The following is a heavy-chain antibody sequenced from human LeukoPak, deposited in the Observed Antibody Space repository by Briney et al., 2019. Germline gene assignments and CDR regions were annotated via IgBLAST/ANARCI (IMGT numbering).Heavy chain of an antibody. J-gene: IGHJ4*02. CDR2: IWSDGTNQ. CDR3: AKDARRGFDYSNSLEQ. D-gene: IGHD4-11*01. CDR1: GFTFSHYG. Sequence: PGRSLRLSCEASGFTFSHYGMHWVRQAPGKGLEWVAVIWSDGTNQYYADSVKGRFTISRDNFKNTVSLQMHSLRAEDTAVYYCAKDARRGFDYSNSLEQWGQGSLVTVSS. V-gene: IGHV3-33*03.